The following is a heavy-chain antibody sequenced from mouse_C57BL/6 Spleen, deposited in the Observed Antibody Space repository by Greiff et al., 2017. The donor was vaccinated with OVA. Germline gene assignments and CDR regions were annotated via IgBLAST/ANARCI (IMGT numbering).Heavy chain of an antibody. V-gene: IGHV1-81*01. CDR2: IYPRSGNT. D-gene: IGHD1-1*01. J-gene: IGHJ1*03. Sequence: QVQLQQSGAELARPGASVKLSCKASGYTFTSYGISWVKQRPGQGLEWIGEIYPRSGNTYYNEKFKGKATLTADKSSSTAYMELRSLTSEDSAVYFCARCPYYGSSYGDWYFDVWGTGTTVTVSS. CDR1: GYTFTSYG. CDR3: ARCPYYGSSYGDWYFDV.